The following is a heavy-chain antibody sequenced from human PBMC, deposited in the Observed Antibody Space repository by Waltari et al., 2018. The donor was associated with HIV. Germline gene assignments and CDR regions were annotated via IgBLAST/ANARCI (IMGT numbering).Heavy chain of an antibody. Sequence: QVQLQESGPGLVKPSGTLSLTCAVSGGSISRSNWCSWVRQPPGKGLEWIGEIYQSGRTNYNPALKMRVTISVDKSKNQFSLKLSSVTAADTAVYYCARILSDSSGYSGAFDIWGQGTMVTVSS. D-gene: IGHD3-22*01. J-gene: IGHJ3*02. V-gene: IGHV4-4*02. CDR1: GGSISRSNW. CDR3: ARILSDSSGYSGAFDI. CDR2: IYQSGRT.